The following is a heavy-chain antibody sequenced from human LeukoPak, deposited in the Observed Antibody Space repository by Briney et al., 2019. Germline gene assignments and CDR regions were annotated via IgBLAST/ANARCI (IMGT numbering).Heavy chain of an antibody. J-gene: IGHJ3*02. CDR2: IWYDGSNK. V-gene: IGHV3-33*08. Sequence: GGSLRLSCAASGFTFSTYCMHWVRQAPGKGLEWVTVIWYDGSNKYYADSVKGRFTISRDNSKNTLSLQMNSLRAEDTAMYYCARYEGARSAFDIWGQGTTVTVSS. CDR1: GFTFSTYC. CDR3: ARYEGARSAFDI. D-gene: IGHD1-26*01.